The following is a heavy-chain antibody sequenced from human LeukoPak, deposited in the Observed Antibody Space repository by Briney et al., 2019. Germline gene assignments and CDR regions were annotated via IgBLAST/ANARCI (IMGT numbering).Heavy chain of an antibody. CDR3: AELGITMIGGV. D-gene: IGHD3-10*02. CDR1: GFTFSSYS. J-gene: IGHJ6*04. CDR2: VSSSGSTI. Sequence: GGSLRLSCAASGFTFSSYSMNWVRQAPGKGLEWVSYVSSSGSTIYYADSVKGRFTISRDNAKNSLYLQMNSLRAEDTAVYYCAELGITMIGGVWGKGTTVTISS. V-gene: IGHV3-48*04.